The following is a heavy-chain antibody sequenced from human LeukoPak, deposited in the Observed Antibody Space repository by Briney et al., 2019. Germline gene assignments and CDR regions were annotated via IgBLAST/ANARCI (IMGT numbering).Heavy chain of an antibody. J-gene: IGHJ5*02. CDR1: GGTFSSYA. V-gene: IGHV1-69*05. CDR3: ATTRITIFGVVRDRYNWFDP. D-gene: IGHD3-3*01. CDR2: IIPIFGTA. Sequence: WASVKVSCKASGGTFSSYAISWVRQAPGQGLEWMGGIIPIFGTANYAQKFQGRVTITTDESTSTAYMELSSLRSEDTAVYYCATTRITIFGVVRDRYNWFDPWGQGTLVTVSS.